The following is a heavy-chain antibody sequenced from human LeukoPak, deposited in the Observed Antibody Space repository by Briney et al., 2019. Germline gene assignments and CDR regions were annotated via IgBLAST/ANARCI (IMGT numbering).Heavy chain of an antibody. J-gene: IGHJ4*02. D-gene: IGHD6-13*01. CDR2: ISSSSSYI. Sequence: GGSLRLSCAASGFTFSSYSMNWVRQAPGKGLEWVSSISSSSSYIYYADSVKGRFTISRDNAKNTVYLQLNNLRAEDTAIYYCTRGETRSSWSTFDYWGQGTLVTVSS. CDR3: TRGETRSSWSTFDY. V-gene: IGHV3-21*01. CDR1: GFTFSSYS.